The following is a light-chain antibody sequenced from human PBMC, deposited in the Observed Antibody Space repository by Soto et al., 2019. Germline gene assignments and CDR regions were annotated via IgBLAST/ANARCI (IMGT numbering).Light chain of an antibody. CDR2: GAS. V-gene: IGKV3-20*01. Sequence: SPDTLSLSPGERATLSCRAAQSVGTHLAWYQHKTGQAPRLLISGASSRATGIPDRFTGSGSETSFTLTISRLEPEDFALYYCQHYQSGHPITFGQGTRLEIK. CDR1: QSVGTH. CDR3: QHYQSGHPIT. J-gene: IGKJ5*01.